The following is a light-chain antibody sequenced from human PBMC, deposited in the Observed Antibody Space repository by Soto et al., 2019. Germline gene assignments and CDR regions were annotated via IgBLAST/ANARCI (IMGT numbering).Light chain of an antibody. CDR2: DVS. V-gene: IGLV2-14*01. CDR3: SSYTRSTTLNVL. J-gene: IGLJ2*01. Sequence: QSALTQPASVSGSPGQSITISCTGSSSDVGGYNYVSWYQQHPGKAPKLMIYDVSNRPSGVSNRFSGSKSGNTASLTISGLQAEDEAEYYCSSYTRSTTLNVLFGGGTKLTVL. CDR1: SSDVGGYNY.